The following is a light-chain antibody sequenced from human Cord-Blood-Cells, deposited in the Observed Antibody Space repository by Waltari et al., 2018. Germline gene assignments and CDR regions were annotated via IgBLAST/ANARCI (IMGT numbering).Light chain of an antibody. J-gene: IGKJ3*01. Sequence: EIVLTQSPGTLSLSPGERATLSCRASQSVSSSYLAWYQQKPGQAPRLLIYGASSRATGIPDRFRCIGYGTDFTLTISRLEPEDFSVYYCQQYGSSFTFGPGTKVDIK. CDR1: QSVSSSY. CDR2: GAS. V-gene: IGKV3-20*01. CDR3: QQYGSSFT.